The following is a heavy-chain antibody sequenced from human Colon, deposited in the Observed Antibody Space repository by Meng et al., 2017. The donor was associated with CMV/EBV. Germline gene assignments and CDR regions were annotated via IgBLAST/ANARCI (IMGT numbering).Heavy chain of an antibody. CDR2: MNPNSGNT. Sequence: ASVKVSCKASGYTFTSYDINWVRQATGQGLEWMGWMNPNSGNTDYAQKLQGRVTITSNTSISTAYMELSSLRSEDTAVYYCARRLRAYYDFWSGPQPDFDYWGQGTLVTVSS. CDR3: ARRLRAYYDFWSGPQPDFDY. D-gene: IGHD3-3*01. J-gene: IGHJ4*02. CDR1: GYTFTSYD. V-gene: IGHV1-8*03.